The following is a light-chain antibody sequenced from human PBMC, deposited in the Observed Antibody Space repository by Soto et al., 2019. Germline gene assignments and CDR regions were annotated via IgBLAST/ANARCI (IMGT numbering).Light chain of an antibody. Sequence: DIQMIQSPSTLSASIGDRVTITCRASQSFATWLAWYQQKPGKAPRLLIYKASSLQSGVPSRFSGSASGTEFTLTVSSLQPDDFETYYCQHSRTFGQGTKVEIK. V-gene: IGKV1-5*03. CDR3: QHSRT. CDR2: KAS. CDR1: QSFATW. J-gene: IGKJ1*01.